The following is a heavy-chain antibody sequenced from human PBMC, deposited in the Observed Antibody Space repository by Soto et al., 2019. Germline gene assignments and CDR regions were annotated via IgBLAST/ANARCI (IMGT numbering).Heavy chain of an antibody. CDR3: AKAAQPRYSCSDLGNWFGH. D-gene: IGHD6-13*01. V-gene: IGHV1-69*13. CDR1: GGTFSSYA. Sequence: ASVKVSCKESGGTFSSYAIAWVRQAPGQGLEWLGGIIPIFGIANYAQKFQGRVAITADGSTNTAYMEQSSLRSDDTAMYYCAKAAQPRYSCSDLGNWFGHWGQGALVTVFS. J-gene: IGHJ5*02. CDR2: IIPIFGIA.